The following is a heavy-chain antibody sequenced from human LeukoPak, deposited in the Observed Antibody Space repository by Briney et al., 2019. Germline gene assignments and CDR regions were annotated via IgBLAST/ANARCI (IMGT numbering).Heavy chain of an antibody. CDR3: ARTACSGGSCSLDY. D-gene: IGHD2-15*01. CDR2: INHSGST. V-gene: IGHV4-34*01. CDR1: GGSFSGYY. Sequence: SETLSLTCAVYGGSFSGYYWSWIRQPPGKGLEWIGEINHSGSTNYNPSLKSRVTISVDTSKNQFSLKLSSVTAVDTAVYYCARTACSGGSCSLDYWGQGTLVTVSS. J-gene: IGHJ4*02.